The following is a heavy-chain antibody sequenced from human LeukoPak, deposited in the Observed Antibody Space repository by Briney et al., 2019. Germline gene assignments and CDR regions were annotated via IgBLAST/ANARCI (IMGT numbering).Heavy chain of an antibody. J-gene: IGHJ4*02. CDR2: INQGGSDK. V-gene: IGHV3-7*01. CDR3: TRDRSRAEDD. CDR1: AVTLSGHW. Sequence: PGGSLRLSCAASAVTLSGHWMSWVGQAPGKGLEWVANINQGGSDKYYVDSVKGRFTIPRDNANNLLYLQMNSLRGEDTAVYYCTRDRSRAEDDWGQGTLVTVSS. D-gene: IGHD1-14*01.